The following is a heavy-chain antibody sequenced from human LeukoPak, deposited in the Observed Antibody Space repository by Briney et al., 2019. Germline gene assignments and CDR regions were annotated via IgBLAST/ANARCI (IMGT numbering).Heavy chain of an antibody. D-gene: IGHD2-15*01. V-gene: IGHV1-2*02. CDR2: INPNSGGT. CDR3: ARETVVVADANYFDY. J-gene: IGHJ4*02. CDR1: GYTFTGYY. Sequence: GASVKVSCKASGYTFTGYYMHWVRQAPGQGLEWMGWINPNSGGTNYAQKFQGRVTMTRDTSISTAYMELSRLRSDDTAVYYCARETVVVADANYFDYWGQGTLVTVSS.